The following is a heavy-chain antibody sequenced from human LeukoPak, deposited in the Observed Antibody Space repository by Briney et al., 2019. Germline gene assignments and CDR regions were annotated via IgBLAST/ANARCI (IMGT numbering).Heavy chain of an antibody. J-gene: IGHJ5*02. CDR3: ARMAAAGQIDL. CDR2: INSNRGGT. Sequence: ASVKVSCKASGYIFTRYYIHWVRQAPGHRLGWRGWINSNRGGTNYAQQFPGRATMTTDASITTPYMELRRLRSDATAGYYCARMAAAGQIDLGSEGTLVTV. D-gene: IGHD6-13*01. V-gene: IGHV1-2*02. CDR1: GYIFTRYY.